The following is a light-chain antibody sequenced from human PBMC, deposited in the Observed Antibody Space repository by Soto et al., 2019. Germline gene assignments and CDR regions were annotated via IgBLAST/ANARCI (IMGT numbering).Light chain of an antibody. V-gene: IGKV3-20*01. CDR3: QQYGSSPGT. Sequence: EIVLTQSPGTLSLSAGDSATLSCRASQSVSSSYLAWYQQKPGQAPRILIYGESSRATGIPARLSGSGSGTDLNLTISRLEPEDFAVYYCQQYGSSPGTFGQGTKVDIK. CDR2: GES. CDR1: QSVSSSY. J-gene: IGKJ1*01.